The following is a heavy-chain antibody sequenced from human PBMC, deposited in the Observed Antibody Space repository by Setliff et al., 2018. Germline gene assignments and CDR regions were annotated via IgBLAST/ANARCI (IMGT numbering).Heavy chain of an antibody. J-gene: IGHJ5*02. CDR2: IYYTGIT. CDR3: VRTFNGSPADR. V-gene: IGHV4-39*01. D-gene: IGHD2-2*01. CDR1: GDSINTPTYH. Sequence: SETLSLTCTVSGDSINTPTYHWGWVRQPPGKGLEWIGLIYYTGITYYNPSLKSRVTISEDMSENQISLKLNPVTAADTAVYYCVRTFNGSPADRWGQGTLVT.